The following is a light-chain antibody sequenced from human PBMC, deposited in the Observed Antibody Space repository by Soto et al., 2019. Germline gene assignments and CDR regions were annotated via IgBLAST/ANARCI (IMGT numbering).Light chain of an antibody. CDR1: QSVSSNY. J-gene: IGKJ1*01. Sequence: EIVLTQSPGTLSLSPWERATLSCRASQSVSSNYLAWYQQRPGQAPRLLIYDASSRATGVPDRFSGRGSGTDFTLTITRLDPEAFAVYYCHQYGGSPGTLGQGTKVEIK. CDR3: HQYGGSPGT. V-gene: IGKV3-20*01. CDR2: DAS.